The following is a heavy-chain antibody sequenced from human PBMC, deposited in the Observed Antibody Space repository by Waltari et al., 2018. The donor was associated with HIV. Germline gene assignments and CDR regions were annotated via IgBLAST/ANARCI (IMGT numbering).Heavy chain of an antibody. CDR3: VKAKVVSAYYYSLEY. CDR2: RSYDGGTK. Sequence: QVHLVESGGGVVQPGRSLSLSCATSGFTFSSYGMHWVRQAPGKGLEWIAVRSYDGGTKYYADSVKGRFIISRDNSRNTLYLQLSTLRPEDTALYFCVKAKVVSAYYYSLEYWGQGTLVTVSS. CDR1: GFTFSSYG. V-gene: IGHV3-30*18. J-gene: IGHJ4*02. D-gene: IGHD3-22*01.